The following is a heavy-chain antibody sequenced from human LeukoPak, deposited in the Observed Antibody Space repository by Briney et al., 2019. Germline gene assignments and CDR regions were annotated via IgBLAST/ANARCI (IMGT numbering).Heavy chain of an antibody. CDR3: ATLPWFGEFDY. D-gene: IGHD3-10*01. Sequence: VQPGGSLGLSCAASGFTFSSYWMHWVRQAPRKGLVRGSRINSDGRSTNYADSVKGRFTISRDNAKNTLYLQMNSLRAEDTAVYYCATLPWFGEFDYWGQGTLVTVSS. CDR1: GFTFSSYW. J-gene: IGHJ4*02. V-gene: IGHV3-74*01. CDR2: INSDGRST.